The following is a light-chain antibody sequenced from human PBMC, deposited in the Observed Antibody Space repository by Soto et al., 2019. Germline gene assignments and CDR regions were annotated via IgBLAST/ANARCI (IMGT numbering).Light chain of an antibody. V-gene: IGKV1-12*01. CDR1: QGISRW. CDR3: QQGYSTTPIT. J-gene: IGKJ5*01. Sequence: DIQMTQSPSSVSASVGDRVTITCRASQGISRWLAWYQQKPGKAPKLLIYAASSLQRGVPSRFSGSGSGTDFTLTISSLRPEDFATYYCQQGYSTTPITFGQGTRLEIK. CDR2: AAS.